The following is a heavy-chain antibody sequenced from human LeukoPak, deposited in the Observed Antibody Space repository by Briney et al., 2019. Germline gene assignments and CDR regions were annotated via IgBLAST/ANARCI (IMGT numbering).Heavy chain of an antibody. CDR1: GYTFTSYY. V-gene: IGHV1-46*01. Sequence: GASVKVSCEASGYTFTSYYMHWVRQAPGQGLEWMGLISPSGSSTSYAQKFQGRLSLTRDMSTSTDYMELSSLRSEDTAVYYCARDNSVGDTAWWFDPWGQGTLVTVSS. J-gene: IGHJ5*02. D-gene: IGHD1-26*01. CDR2: ISPSGSST. CDR3: ARDNSVGDTAWWFDP.